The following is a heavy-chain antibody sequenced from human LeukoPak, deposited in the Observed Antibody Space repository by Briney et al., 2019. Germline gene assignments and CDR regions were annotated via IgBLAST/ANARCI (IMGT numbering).Heavy chain of an antibody. CDR1: GGSISSSSYY. CDR3: ARDLYFPDTSGYKDY. J-gene: IGHJ4*02. CDR2: VYYSGST. D-gene: IGHD3-22*01. V-gene: IGHV4-39*07. Sequence: PSETLSLTCTVSGGSISSSSYYWVWIRQPPGKGLEWIGTVYYSGSTYYNPSLKSRVTISLDTSKNQVSLKLSSVTAADTAIYYCARDLYFPDTSGYKDYWGQGILVTVSS.